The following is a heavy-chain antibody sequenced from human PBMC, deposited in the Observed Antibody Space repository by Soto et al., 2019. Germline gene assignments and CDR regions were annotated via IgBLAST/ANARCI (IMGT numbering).Heavy chain of an antibody. CDR1: GFTFSSYA. CDR3: ARELIFYREGATAVPNRVFDY. CDR2: ISYDGSNK. Sequence: GGSLRLSXAASGFTFSSYAMHWVRQAPGKGLEWVAVISYDGSNKYYADSVKGRFTISRDNSKNTLYLQMNSLRAEDTAVYYCARELIFYREGATAVPNRVFDYWGQGTLVTVSS. V-gene: IGHV3-30-3*01. D-gene: IGHD1-26*01. J-gene: IGHJ4*02.